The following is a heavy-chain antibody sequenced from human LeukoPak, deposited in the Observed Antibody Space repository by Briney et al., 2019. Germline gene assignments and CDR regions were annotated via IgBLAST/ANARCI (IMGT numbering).Heavy chain of an antibody. D-gene: IGHD3-10*01. Sequence: GGSLRLSCAASGFTFSSYWMSWVRQASGKGLEWVANIKQAGSEKYYVDSVKGRFTISRDNAKNSLHLQMNTLRAEDTAVYYCARDSRGSGSQGLFDYWGQGTLVTVSS. CDR3: ARDSRGSGSQGLFDY. V-gene: IGHV3-7*01. J-gene: IGHJ4*02. CDR2: IKQAGSEK. CDR1: GFTFSSYW.